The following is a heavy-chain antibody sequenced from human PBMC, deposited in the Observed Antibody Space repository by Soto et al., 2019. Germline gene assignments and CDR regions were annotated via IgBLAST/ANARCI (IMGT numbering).Heavy chain of an antibody. Sequence: SETLSLTCTVSGGSVSSGSYYWSWIRQPPGKGLEWIGYIYYSGSTNYNPSLKSRVTISVDRSKNQFSLNLSSVTAADTAIYYCARESGGYDSSTRYGLDVWGQGTTVTVSS. CDR3: ARESGGYDSSTRYGLDV. CDR1: GGSVSSGSYY. CDR2: IYYSGST. V-gene: IGHV4-61*01. J-gene: IGHJ6*02. D-gene: IGHD6-25*01.